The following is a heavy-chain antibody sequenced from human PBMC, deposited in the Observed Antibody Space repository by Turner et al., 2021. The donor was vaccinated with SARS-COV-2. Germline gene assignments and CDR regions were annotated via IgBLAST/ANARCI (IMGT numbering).Heavy chain of an antibody. CDR2: INHRGST. V-gene: IGHV4-34*01. CDR3: AKRRGYCDSTGCNYGMDV. CDR1: GGSFSGYW. Sequence: QVQLQQWGTGLLKPLETLSLTCAVYGGSFSGYWWTWIRQPPGKGLEWIGEINHRGSTNYNPSLKSRVTISVDTSKSQFSLKLSSVTAADTAGYYCAKRRGYCDSTGCNYGMDVWGQGTTVTVSS. D-gene: IGHD2-2*01. J-gene: IGHJ6*02.